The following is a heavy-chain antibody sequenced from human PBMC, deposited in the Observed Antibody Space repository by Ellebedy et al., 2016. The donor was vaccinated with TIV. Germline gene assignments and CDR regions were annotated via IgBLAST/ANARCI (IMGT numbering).Heavy chain of an antibody. V-gene: IGHV3-11*06. J-gene: IGHJ4*02. CDR1: GITFSDYQ. D-gene: IGHD3-3*01. CDR3: SRDEHEVGATFFGY. CDR2: ISGSSTYT. Sequence: PGGSLRLSCAASGITFSDYQMSWIRQAPGKGLEWVSCISGSSTYTNYGDSAKGRFTISRDNAKNSLHLQMNSLRVEDTAVYYCSRDEHEVGATFFGYWGQGTMVTVSS.